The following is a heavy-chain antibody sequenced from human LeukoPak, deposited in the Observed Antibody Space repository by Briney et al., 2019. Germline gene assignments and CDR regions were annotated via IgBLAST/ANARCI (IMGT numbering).Heavy chain of an antibody. CDR2: IPHDGGIE. V-gene: IGHV3-30*03. Sequence: PGRSLRLSCAASGFTFNIYDMHWVRQAPGKGLEWVAIIPHDGGIEYYADSVKGRFTISRDNAKNSLHLQMNSLRAEDTAVYYCASLRFGDPYWGQGTLVTVSS. CDR3: ASLRFGDPY. J-gene: IGHJ4*02. CDR1: GFTFNIYD. D-gene: IGHD3-10*01.